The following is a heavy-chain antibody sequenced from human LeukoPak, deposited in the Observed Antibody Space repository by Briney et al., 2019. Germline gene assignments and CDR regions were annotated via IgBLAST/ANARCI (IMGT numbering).Heavy chain of an antibody. CDR2: ISPTGSTT. CDR3: ARRVLGAVGYFDY. J-gene: IGHJ4*02. CDR1: GFSFSGHW. V-gene: IGHV3-74*01. D-gene: IGHD4-23*01. Sequence: GGSLRLSCAASGFSFSGHWMHWARQLPGKGLVWVSRISPTGSTTSYADSVKGRFTISRDDSKNTLYLQVNSLRVEDTAVYYCARRVLGAVGYFDYWGQGALVTVSS.